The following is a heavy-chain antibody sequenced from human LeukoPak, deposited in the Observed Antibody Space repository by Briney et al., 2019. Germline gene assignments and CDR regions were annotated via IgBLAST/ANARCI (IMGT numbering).Heavy chain of an antibody. J-gene: IGHJ4*02. V-gene: IGHV3-30*18. D-gene: IGHD3-10*01. CDR2: ISYDGSNK. CDR1: GFTFSSYG. CDR3: AKGTFTMVRGVPFDY. Sequence: GRSLRLSCAASGFTFSSYGMHWVRQAPGKGLEWVAVISYDGSNKYYADSVKGRFTISRDNSKNTLYLQMNSLRAGDTAVYYCAKGTFTMVRGVPFDYWGQGTLVTVSS.